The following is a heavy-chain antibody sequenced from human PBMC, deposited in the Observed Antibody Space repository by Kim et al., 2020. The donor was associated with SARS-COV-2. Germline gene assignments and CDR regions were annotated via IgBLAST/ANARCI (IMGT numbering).Heavy chain of an antibody. CDR2: IIPIFGTA. V-gene: IGHV1-69*13. D-gene: IGHD3-9*01. Sequence: SVKVSCKASGGTFSSYAISWVRQAPGQGLEWMGGIIPIFGTANYAQKFQGRVTITADESTSTAYMELSSLRSEDTAVYYCARLGSTYYDILPYAYGMDVWGQGTTVTVSS. CDR3: ARLGSTYYDILPYAYGMDV. CDR1: GGTFSSYA. J-gene: IGHJ6*02.